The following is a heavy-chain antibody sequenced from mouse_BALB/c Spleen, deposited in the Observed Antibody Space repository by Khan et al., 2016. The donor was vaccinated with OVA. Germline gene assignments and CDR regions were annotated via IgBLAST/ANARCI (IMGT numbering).Heavy chain of an antibody. V-gene: IGHV5-6*01. J-gene: IGHJ3*01. CDR1: GFTFSTYG. CDR2: ISSGGSYT. Sequence: EVKLVESGGDLVKPGGSLKLSCAASGFTFSTYGMSWVRQTPDKRLEWVATISSGGSYTYYPDSVKGRFTISRVNAKNTLYLQMSSLKSEDTAMYYCARLAYYYNSEGFAYWGQGTLVTVST. D-gene: IGHD1-1*01. CDR3: ARLAYYYNSEGFAY.